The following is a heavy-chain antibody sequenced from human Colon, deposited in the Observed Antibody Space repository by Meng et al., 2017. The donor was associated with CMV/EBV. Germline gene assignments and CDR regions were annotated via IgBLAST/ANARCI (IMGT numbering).Heavy chain of an antibody. Sequence: GESLKISCSASGFTFRSHAMHWVRQAPGKGLEWVAVISFDGSQRHYADFVKGRLTISRHNSKNMLYLQMDSLRPEDTGVFYCARKIAATPGYLHMDVWGQGTTVTVSS. CDR3: ARKIAATPGYLHMDV. D-gene: IGHD6-25*01. CDR1: GFTFRSHA. J-gene: IGHJ6*02. V-gene: IGHV3-30-3*01. CDR2: ISFDGSQR.